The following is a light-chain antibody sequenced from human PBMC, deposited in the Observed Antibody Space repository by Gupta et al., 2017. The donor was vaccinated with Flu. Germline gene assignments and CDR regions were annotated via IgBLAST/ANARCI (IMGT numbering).Light chain of an antibody. Sequence: SYELTQPPSVSVSPGQPARITCSGDALPKQYAYWYQQKQGQAPVLVIYKDSERPSGIPERFSGSSSGTTVTLTISGVQAEDEADYYCQSADSSGTYVFGTGTKVTVL. CDR1: ALPKQY. CDR3: QSADSSGTYV. V-gene: IGLV3-25*02. J-gene: IGLJ1*01. CDR2: KDS.